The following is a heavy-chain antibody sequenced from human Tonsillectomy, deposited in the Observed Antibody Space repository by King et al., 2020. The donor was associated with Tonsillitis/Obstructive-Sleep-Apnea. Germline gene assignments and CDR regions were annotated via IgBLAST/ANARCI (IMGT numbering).Heavy chain of an antibody. CDR3: ARGRISYYYMDG. V-gene: IGHV1-69*01. Sequence: QLVQSGAEVKKPGSSVKVSCKASGGTFSTYVIRWVRQAPGQGLEWMGGIIPIFGTANYAQKFQGRVTITADESTSTAYMEMSSLRSEDTAVYYCARGRISYYYMDGWGKGTTVTVSS. CDR2: IIPIFGTA. J-gene: IGHJ6*03. CDR1: GGTFSTYV.